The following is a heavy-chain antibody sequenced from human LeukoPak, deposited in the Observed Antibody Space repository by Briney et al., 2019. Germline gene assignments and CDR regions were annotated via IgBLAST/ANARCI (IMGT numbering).Heavy chain of an antibody. CDR2: TYYRSKWYN. V-gene: IGHV6-1*01. J-gene: IGHJ6*02. Sequence: SQALSLTFAISGDSVSSNSGAWNWIRQSPSRGLEWLGRTYYRSKWYNDYAVSVKSRITINPDTSKNQFSLQLNSVTPEDTAVYYCARGGSGWADYYYYGMDVWGQGTTVTVSS. CDR3: ARGGSGWADYYYYGMDV. D-gene: IGHD6-19*01. CDR1: GDSVSSNSGA.